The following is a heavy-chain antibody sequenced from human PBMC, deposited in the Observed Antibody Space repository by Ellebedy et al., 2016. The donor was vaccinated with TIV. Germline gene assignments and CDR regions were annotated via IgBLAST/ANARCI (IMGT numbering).Heavy chain of an antibody. J-gene: IGHJ3*02. CDR3: AKVEDLAFDI. Sequence: SQTLSLTXAISGDSVSRTSAAWNWIRQSPSRGLEWLGRTYYMSKWYNDYAPSLQGRLTINADTSKNQVSLQMHSVTPDDTAVYYCAKVEDLAFDIWGQGTMVTVSS. D-gene: IGHD1-1*01. V-gene: IGHV6-1*01. CDR1: GDSVSRTSAA. CDR2: TYYMSKWYN.